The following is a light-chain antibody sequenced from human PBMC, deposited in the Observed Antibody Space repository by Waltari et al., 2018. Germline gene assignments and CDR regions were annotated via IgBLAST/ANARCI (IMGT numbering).Light chain of an antibody. V-gene: IGKV1-39*01. CDR1: QSIATY. J-gene: IGKJ1*01. CDR3: QQYYSSPWT. CDR2: AAS. Sequence: DIQMTQSPSSLSASVRDRLTITCRASQSIATYLNWYQHKPGKAPKLLISAASGLHGEVPSRFSSSGSGTDFTLTSSGLQPEDFATYYCQQYYSSPWTFGQGTKVEI.